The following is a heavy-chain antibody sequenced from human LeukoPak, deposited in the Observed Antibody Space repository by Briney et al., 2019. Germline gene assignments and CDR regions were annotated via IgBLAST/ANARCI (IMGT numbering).Heavy chain of an antibody. Sequence: SETLSLTCAAYGGTLSGYYWSWIRQPPGKGLEWIGEINHSGSTNYNPSLKSRVTISVDTSKNQFSLKLSSVTAADTAVYYCARVHERNWFDPWGQGTLVTVPS. J-gene: IGHJ5*02. CDR3: ARVHERNWFDP. CDR2: INHSGST. CDR1: GGTLSGYY. V-gene: IGHV4-34*01.